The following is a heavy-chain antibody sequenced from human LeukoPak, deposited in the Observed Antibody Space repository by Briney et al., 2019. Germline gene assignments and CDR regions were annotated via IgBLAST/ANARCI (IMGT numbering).Heavy chain of an antibody. J-gene: IGHJ4*02. CDR3: AKSGYNRFDY. D-gene: IGHD5-24*01. CDR2: NSGSGSGGST. Sequence: GGPLRLSCAASGFTFRSSAMSWVRQAPGKGLEGVSSNSGSGSGGSTYYADSVKGRFTISRDNSQNTLYLEMYSLRAEDRAVYYCAKSGYNRFDYWGQGTLVTVSS. CDR1: GFTFRSSA. V-gene: IGHV3-23*01.